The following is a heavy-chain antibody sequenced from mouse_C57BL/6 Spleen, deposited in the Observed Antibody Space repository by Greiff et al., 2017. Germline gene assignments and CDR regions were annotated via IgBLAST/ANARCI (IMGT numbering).Heavy chain of an antibody. J-gene: IGHJ2*01. CDR3: ERSNSNYGGYFDY. D-gene: IGHD2-5*01. V-gene: IGHV1-54*01. CDR1: GYAFTNYL. CDR2: INPGSGGT. Sequence: QVQLQQSGAELVRPGTSVKVSCKASGYAFTNYLIEWVKQRPGQGLEWIGVINPGSGGTNYNEKFKGKATLTADKSSSTAYMQLSSLTSEDSAVYFWERSNSNYGGYFDYWGQGTTRTVSS.